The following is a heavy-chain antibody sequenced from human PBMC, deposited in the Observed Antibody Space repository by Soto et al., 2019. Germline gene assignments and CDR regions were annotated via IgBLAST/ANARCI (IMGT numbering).Heavy chain of an antibody. CDR1: GGSISNYY. CDR2: ISYSGST. J-gene: IGHJ4*02. D-gene: IGHD4-17*01. CDR3: ARGGYGDYGPFDC. V-gene: IGHV4-59*08. Sequence: QVQLQESGPGLVKPSETLSLTCTVSGGSISNYYWIWIRQPPGKGLEWIGDISYSGSTNYKPSLKGRVTMSVDRSKNQFSLNLKSVTAADTAVYYCARGGYGDYGPFDCWGQGTLVTVSS.